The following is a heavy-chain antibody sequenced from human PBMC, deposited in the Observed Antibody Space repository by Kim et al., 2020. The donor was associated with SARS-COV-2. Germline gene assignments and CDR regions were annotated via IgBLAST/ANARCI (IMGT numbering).Heavy chain of an antibody. D-gene: IGHD2-2*02. Sequence: GGSLRLSCAASEFIFSGFWLYWVRQAPGKGLEWVANINQDGSEKYYVDSVRGRFTISRDNAKNSLYLQMDSLRADDTAVYYCVRDRGYTTFDYWGQGTLVTVSS. CDR2: INQDGSEK. CDR3: VRDRGYTTFDY. J-gene: IGHJ4*02. CDR1: EFIFSGFW. V-gene: IGHV3-7*01.